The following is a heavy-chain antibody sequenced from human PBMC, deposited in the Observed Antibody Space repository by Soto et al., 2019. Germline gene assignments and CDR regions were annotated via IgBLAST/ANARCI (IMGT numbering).Heavy chain of an antibody. D-gene: IGHD3-9*01. V-gene: IGHV4-39*01. Sequence: SETLSLTCTVSGGSISSSSYYWGWIRQPPGKGLEWIGSIYYSGSTYYNPSLKSRVTISVDTSKNQFSLKLSSVTAADTAVYYCARQEAYYDILTGYSEPHYFDYWGQGTLVTVSS. CDR3: ARQEAYYDILTGYSEPHYFDY. CDR2: IYYSGST. J-gene: IGHJ4*02. CDR1: GGSISSSSYY.